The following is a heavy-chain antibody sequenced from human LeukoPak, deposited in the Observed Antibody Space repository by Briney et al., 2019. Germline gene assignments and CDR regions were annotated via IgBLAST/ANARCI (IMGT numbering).Heavy chain of an antibody. J-gene: IGHJ4*02. CDR1: GFTFSNYV. CDR2: ISGTGGRT. CDR3: TRRETTDGYEL. V-gene: IGHV3-23*01. D-gene: IGHD5-24*01. Sequence: GGSLRLSCAASGFTFSNYVMSWVRQAPGKGLEWVSSISGTGGRTHYADSVKGRFTISRDNSKNTLYLQMNSLRAEDTAVYYCTRRETTDGYELWGQGTLVTVSS.